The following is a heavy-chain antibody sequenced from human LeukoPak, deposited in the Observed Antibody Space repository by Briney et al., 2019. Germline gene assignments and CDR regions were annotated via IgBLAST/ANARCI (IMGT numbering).Heavy chain of an antibody. CDR3: AKARTGSYYGPDTFDI. J-gene: IGHJ3*02. Sequence: GGSLRLSCAASGFIFDDYAMHWIRQTPGKGLEWVSGISWNSGTIGYADSMKGRFTISRDNAKNSLYLQMNSLRAEDMAFYYCAKARTGSYYGPDTFDIWGQGTMVTVSS. V-gene: IGHV3-9*03. CDR1: GFIFDDYA. CDR2: ISWNSGTI. D-gene: IGHD3-10*01.